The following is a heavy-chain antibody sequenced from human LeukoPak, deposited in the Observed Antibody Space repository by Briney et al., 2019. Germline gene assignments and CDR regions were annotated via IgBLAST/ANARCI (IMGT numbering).Heavy chain of an antibody. Sequence: SETLSLTCDVYGGSISSGAYSWSWVRQPPGKGLEWIGYIYYSGSTYYDPSLKSRLTMSVDTSKNQFSLKLSSVTAADTAVYYCAREHLGDAFGIWGQGTMVTVSS. CDR1: GGSISSGAYS. J-gene: IGHJ3*02. CDR3: AREHLGDAFGI. D-gene: IGHD3-16*01. CDR2: IYYSGST. V-gene: IGHV4-30-4*07.